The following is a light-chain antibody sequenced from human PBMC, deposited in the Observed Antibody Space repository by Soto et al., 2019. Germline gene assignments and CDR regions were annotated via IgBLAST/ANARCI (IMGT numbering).Light chain of an antibody. CDR1: QSLLHSNGYNY. J-gene: IGKJ4*01. V-gene: IGKV2-28*01. Sequence: DIVMTQSPLSLPVTPGEPASISCRSSQSLLHSNGYNYLDWYLQKPGHSPQLLIYLGSNRASGVPDRFSGSGSGKDFTLKISRVEAEDVGVYYCMQALQTPLTFGGGTKVEIK. CDR3: MQALQTPLT. CDR2: LGS.